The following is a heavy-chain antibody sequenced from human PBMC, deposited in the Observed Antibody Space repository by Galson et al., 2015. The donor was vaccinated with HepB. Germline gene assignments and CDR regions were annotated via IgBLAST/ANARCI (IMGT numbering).Heavy chain of an antibody. D-gene: IGHD3-9*01. CDR3: ATQYFDWWGEDY. V-gene: IGHV3-74*01. CDR1: GFTFSSYW. CDR2: INSDGSST. J-gene: IGHJ4*02. Sequence: SLRLSCAASGFTFSSYWMHWVRQAPGKGLVWVSRINSDGSSTSYADSVKGRFTISRDNAKNTLYLQMNSLRAEDTAVYYCATQYFDWWGEDYWGQGTLVTVSS.